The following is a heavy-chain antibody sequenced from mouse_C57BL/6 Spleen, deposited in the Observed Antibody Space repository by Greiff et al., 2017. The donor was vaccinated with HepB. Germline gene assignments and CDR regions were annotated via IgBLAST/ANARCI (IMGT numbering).Heavy chain of an antibody. V-gene: IGHV1-42*01. CDR1: GYSFTGYY. CDR2: INPSTGGT. J-gene: IGHJ4*01. Sequence: VHVKQSGPELVKPGASVKISCKASGYSFTGYYMNWVKQSPEKSLEWIGEINPSTGGTTYNQKFKAKATLTVDKSSSTAYMQLKSLTSEDSAVYYCARKIEGDYWGQGTSVTVSS. CDR3: ARKIEGDY.